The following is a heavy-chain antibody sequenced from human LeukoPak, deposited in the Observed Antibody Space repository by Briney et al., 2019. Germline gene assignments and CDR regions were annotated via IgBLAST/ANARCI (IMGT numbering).Heavy chain of an antibody. Sequence: HTGGSLRLSCAASGFTFNSYLMSWVRQAPGKGVLGVSRVDGGGATTSYEDSVKGRFTISRENANNMVYLEMNSLRVEATAVYYCTRDSGADRRHFDLWGRGTLVTVSS. CDR3: TRDSGADRRHFDL. CDR1: GFTFNSYL. V-gene: IGHV3-74*01. J-gene: IGHJ2*01. CDR2: VDGGGATT. D-gene: IGHD7-27*01.